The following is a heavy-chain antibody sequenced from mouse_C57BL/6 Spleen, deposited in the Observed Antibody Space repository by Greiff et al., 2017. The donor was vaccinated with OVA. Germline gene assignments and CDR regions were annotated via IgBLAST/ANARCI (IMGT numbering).Heavy chain of an antibody. CDR1: GYPFTDYY. Sequence: EVQLQHSGPELVKPGASVKISCKASGYPFTDYYMNWVKHSHGKSLDWIGDINPNNGGTSYHPKFNGKATLTVDKSSNTAYMERRSVTSEDSAVYDCARDNDGSSLAYWGQGTLVTVAA. CDR3: ARDNDGSSLAY. J-gene: IGHJ3*01. CDR2: INPNNGGT. D-gene: IGHD1-1*01. V-gene: IGHV1-26*01.